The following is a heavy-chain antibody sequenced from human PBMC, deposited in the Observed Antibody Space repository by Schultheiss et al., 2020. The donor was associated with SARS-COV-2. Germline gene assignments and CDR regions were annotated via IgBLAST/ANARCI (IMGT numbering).Heavy chain of an antibody. Sequence: SETLSLTCTVSGGSISSSSYYWGWIRQPPGKGLEWIGSIYYSGSTYYNPSLKSRVTISVDTSKNQFSLKLSSVTAADTAVYYCASSSGYSSSLYPVSYFDYWGQGTLVTVSS. J-gene: IGHJ4*02. CDR1: GGSISSSSYY. D-gene: IGHD6-13*01. V-gene: IGHV4-39*01. CDR2: IYYSGST. CDR3: ASSSGYSSSLYPVSYFDY.